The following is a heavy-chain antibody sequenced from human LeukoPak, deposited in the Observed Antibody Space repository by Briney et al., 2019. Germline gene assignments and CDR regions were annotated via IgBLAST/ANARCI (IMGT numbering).Heavy chain of an antibody. CDR2: INPSGGST. V-gene: IGHV1-46*01. J-gene: IGHJ4*02. CDR1: GYTFTSYY. D-gene: IGHD4-23*01. CDR3: ATIYGGNPLFDY. Sequence: ASVKVSCKASGYTFTSYYMHWVRQAPGQGLEWMGIINPSGGSTSYAQKFQGRVTMTRDTSTSTVYMELSSLRSEDTAVYYCATIYGGNPLFDYWGQGTLVTVSS.